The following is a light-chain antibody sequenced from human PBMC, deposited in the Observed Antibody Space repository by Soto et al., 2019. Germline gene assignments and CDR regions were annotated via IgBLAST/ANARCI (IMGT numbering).Light chain of an antibody. V-gene: IGKV3-15*01. CDR3: KQYNQWPPFT. J-gene: IGKJ4*01. Sequence: EIVMTQSPATLSVSPGERVTLYCRASQSVSSKLAWYQQKPGQSPRHLIYGASTRATVVPARFSGSGSGTECPLTISSLQSEDVAVYSCKQYNQWPPFTFGGGTKVEIK. CDR2: GAS. CDR1: QSVSSK.